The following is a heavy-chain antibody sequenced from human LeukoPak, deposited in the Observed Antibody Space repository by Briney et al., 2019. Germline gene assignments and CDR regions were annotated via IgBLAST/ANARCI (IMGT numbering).Heavy chain of an antibody. J-gene: IGHJ4*02. Sequence: GESLKISCKGSGYSFTSYWIGWVRQMPGKGLEWVGIIYPGDSDTRYSPSFQGQVTISADKSISTAYLQWSSLKASDTAMYYCARQGGAMAGTGRDFDYWGQGTLVTVSS. V-gene: IGHV5-51*01. CDR2: IYPGDSDT. CDR1: GYSFTSYW. CDR3: ARQGGAMAGTGRDFDY. D-gene: IGHD6-19*01.